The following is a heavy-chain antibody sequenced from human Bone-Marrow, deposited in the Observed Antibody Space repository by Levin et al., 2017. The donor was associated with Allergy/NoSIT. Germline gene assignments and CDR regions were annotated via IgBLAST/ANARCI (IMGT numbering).Heavy chain of an antibody. V-gene: IGHV4-59*01. CDR1: GGSINSSY. D-gene: IGHD1-1*01. CDR3: ARDTGTTGVDS. CDR2: IFYSGSP. Sequence: SQTLSLTCTVSGGSINSSYWSWIRQSPGKGLESIGYIFYSGSPTYNPSLTSRVTISVDPSKNQFSLKLSSVTAADTAVYYCARDTGTTGVDSWGQGILVTVSS. J-gene: IGHJ5*01.